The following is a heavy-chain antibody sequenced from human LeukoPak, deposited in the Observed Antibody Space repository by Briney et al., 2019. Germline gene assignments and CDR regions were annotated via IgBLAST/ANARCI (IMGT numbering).Heavy chain of an antibody. D-gene: IGHD6-13*01. Sequence: EGSLRLSCAASGFTLSTYGMHWVRQAPGKGPEWVAVISYDGSNKYYADSVKGRFTISRDNSKNTLYLQMDSLRAEDTAVYYCAKVGVSNSWSHYFDDWGQGTLVTVSS. V-gene: IGHV3-30*18. CDR2: ISYDGSNK. CDR1: GFTLSTYG. CDR3: AKVGVSNSWSHYFDD. J-gene: IGHJ4*02.